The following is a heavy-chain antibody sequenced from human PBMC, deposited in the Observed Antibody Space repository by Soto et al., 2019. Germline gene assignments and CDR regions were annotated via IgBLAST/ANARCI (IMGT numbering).Heavy chain of an antibody. CDR3: ARHGYNYGAGYFDY. CDR1: GVTVSSNS. D-gene: IGHD5-18*01. Sequence: EVQLVESGGGLVQPGGSLRLSCAASGVTVSSNSMSWVRQAPGKGLEWVSVIYSGGSTYYADSVKGRFTISRDNSKSTLYLQMNSLRAEDTAVYYCARHGYNYGAGYFDYWGQGTLVTVSS. CDR2: IYSGGST. J-gene: IGHJ4*02. V-gene: IGHV3-66*04.